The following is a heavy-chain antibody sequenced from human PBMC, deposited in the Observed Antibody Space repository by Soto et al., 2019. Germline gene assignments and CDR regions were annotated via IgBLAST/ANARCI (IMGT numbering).Heavy chain of an antibody. Sequence: ESLKISCKGSGYSFPSYWISWVRQMPGKGLEWMGRIDPSDSYTNYSPSFQGHVTISADKSISTAYLQWSSLKASDTAMYYCATQIWFGERKAFDIWGQGTMVTVSS. J-gene: IGHJ3*02. CDR3: ATQIWFGERKAFDI. CDR2: IDPSDSYT. D-gene: IGHD3-10*01. CDR1: GYSFPSYW. V-gene: IGHV5-10-1*01.